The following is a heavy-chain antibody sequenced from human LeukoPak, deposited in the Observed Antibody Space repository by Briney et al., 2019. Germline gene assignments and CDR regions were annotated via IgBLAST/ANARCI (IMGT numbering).Heavy chain of an antibody. CDR3: AKKIFGVASNYFDY. CDR1: GFTFSIYA. V-gene: IGHV3-23*01. CDR2: ISGSGGST. Sequence: GGSLRLSCAASGFTFSIYATSWVRQAPGKGLEWVSAISGSGGSTYYADTVKGRFTISRDNSKNTLYLQMNSLRAEDTAVYYCAKKIFGVASNYFDYWGQGTLVTVSS. D-gene: IGHD3-3*01. J-gene: IGHJ4*02.